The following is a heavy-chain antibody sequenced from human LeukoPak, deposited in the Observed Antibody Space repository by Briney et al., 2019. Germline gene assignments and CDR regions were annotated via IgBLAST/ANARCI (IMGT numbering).Heavy chain of an antibody. D-gene: IGHD3-10*01. J-gene: IGHJ6*02. CDR2: ISYDGSNK. CDR3: AREREVRGVKDYYYYYGMDV. CDR1: GFTFSSYA. V-gene: IGHV3-30-3*01. Sequence: AGGSLRLSCAASGFTFSSYAMHWVRQAPGKGLEWVAVISYDGSNKYYADSVKGRFTISRDNSKNTLYLQMNSLRAEDTAVYYCAREREVRGVKDYYYYYGMDVWGQGTTVTVSS.